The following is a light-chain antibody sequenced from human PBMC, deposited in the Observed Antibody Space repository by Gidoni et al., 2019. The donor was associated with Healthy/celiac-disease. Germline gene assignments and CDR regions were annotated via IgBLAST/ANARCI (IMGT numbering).Light chain of an antibody. J-gene: IGLJ2*01. Sequence: QSALTQPASGSGSPGQSITISCTGTSSDVGGYNYVSWYQQHPGKAPKPMIYDVSNRPSGVSNRFSGSKSGNTASLTISGLQAEDEADYYCSSYTSSSTLDVVFGGGTKLTVL. CDR2: DVS. V-gene: IGLV2-14*01. CDR1: SSDVGGYNY. CDR3: SSYTSSSTLDVV.